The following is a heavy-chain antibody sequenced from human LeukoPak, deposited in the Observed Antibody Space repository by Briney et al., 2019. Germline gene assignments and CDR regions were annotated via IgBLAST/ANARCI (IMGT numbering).Heavy chain of an antibody. CDR2: IIPIFGTA. V-gene: IGHV1-69*05. CDR1: GGTFSSYA. CDR3: ARSPYSSSWFYFDY. Sequence: RASVKVSCKASGGTFSSYAISWVRQAPGQGLEWMGGIIPIFGTANYAQKFQGRVTITTDESTSTAYMELSSLRSEDTAVYYCARSPYSSSWFYFDYWGQRTLVTVSS. D-gene: IGHD6-13*01. J-gene: IGHJ4*02.